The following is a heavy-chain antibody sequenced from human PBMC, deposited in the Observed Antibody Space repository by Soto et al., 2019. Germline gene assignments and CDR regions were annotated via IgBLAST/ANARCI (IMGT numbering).Heavy chain of an antibody. D-gene: IGHD2-21*02. J-gene: IGHJ4*02. CDR3: ASVTGDY. Sequence: EVQLVESGGGLVKPGGSLRLSCAASGFTFSSYSMNWVRQAPGKGLEWVSYISSSSSYIYYADSVKGRFTISRDNAKNSLYLQTKSLSAEATAVYYCASVTGDYWGQGTLVTVSS. CDR1: GFTFSSYS. V-gene: IGHV3-21*01. CDR2: ISSSSSYI.